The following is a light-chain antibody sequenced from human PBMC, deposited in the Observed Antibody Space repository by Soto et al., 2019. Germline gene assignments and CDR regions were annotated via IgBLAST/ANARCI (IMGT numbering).Light chain of an antibody. Sequence: EIVLTQSPGTLSLSPGEIATLSCSASQSVISSYLAWYQQKPGQAPRLLIYGASSRATGIPDRFSGSGSGTDFTLTISSLEPEDFAVYYCQHRMNWPLTFGQGTRLEIK. CDR2: GAS. CDR3: QHRMNWPLT. V-gene: IGKV3D-20*02. J-gene: IGKJ5*01. CDR1: QSVISSY.